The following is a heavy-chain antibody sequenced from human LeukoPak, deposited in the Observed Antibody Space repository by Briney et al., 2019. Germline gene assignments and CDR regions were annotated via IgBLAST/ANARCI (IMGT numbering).Heavy chain of an antibody. CDR3: ARPNITSYYDSRGYDAFDV. V-gene: IGHV5-51*01. J-gene: IGHJ3*01. CDR2: IYPDDSDT. CDR1: GYRFNAYW. Sequence: GESLKISCKGSGYRFNAYWIAWVRQMPGKGLEWMGIIYPDDSDTRYSPSFQGQVTISADKSVRTAYLQWSSLKASDTAMYYCARPNITSYYDSRGYDAFDVWGQGTMVTVSS. D-gene: IGHD3-22*01.